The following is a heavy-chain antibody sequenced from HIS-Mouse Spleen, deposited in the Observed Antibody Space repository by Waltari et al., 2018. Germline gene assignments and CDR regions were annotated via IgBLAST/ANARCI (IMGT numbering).Heavy chain of an antibody. CDR1: GFTGSSDY. V-gene: IGHV3-53*01. J-gene: IGHJ6*02. CDR2: IYSGGST. Sequence: EVQLVESGGGLIQPGGSLRLSCAASGFTGSSDYITWFRQAPGKGLEWVSVIYSGGSTYYADSVKGRFTISRDNSKNTLYLQMNSLRAEDTAVYYCARDTVIAARSYGMDVWGQGTTVTVSS. CDR3: ARDTVIAARSYGMDV. D-gene: IGHD6-6*01.